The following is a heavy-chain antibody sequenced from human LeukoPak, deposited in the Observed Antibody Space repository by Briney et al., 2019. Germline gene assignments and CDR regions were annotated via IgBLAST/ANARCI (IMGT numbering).Heavy chain of an antibody. CDR2: INPNSGGT. Sequence: ASVKVSRKASGYTFTGYYMHWVRQAPGQGLEWMGWINPNSGGTNYAQKFQGRVTMTRDTSISTAYMELSRLRSDDTAVYYCARVGKYCSSTSCYWDYWGQGTLVTVSS. D-gene: IGHD2-2*01. CDR1: GYTFTGYY. V-gene: IGHV1-2*02. J-gene: IGHJ4*02. CDR3: ARVGKYCSSTSCYWDY.